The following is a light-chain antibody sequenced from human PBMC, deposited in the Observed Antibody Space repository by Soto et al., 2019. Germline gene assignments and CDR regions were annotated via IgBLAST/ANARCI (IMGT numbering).Light chain of an antibody. CDR1: QSVTSNY. Sequence: VLTQSPGTLALSPGARATLSCRASQSVTSNYLAWYQQRPGLAPRLLIYGEFIRAAGISDRFIGSGSGTDFTLTISRLEPEDFAVYYWQQYVSSRTFGQGTKVEMK. V-gene: IGKV3-20*01. J-gene: IGKJ1*01. CDR3: QQYVSSRT. CDR2: GEF.